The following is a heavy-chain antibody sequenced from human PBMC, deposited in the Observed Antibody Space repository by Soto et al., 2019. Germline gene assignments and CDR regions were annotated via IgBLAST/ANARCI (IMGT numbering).Heavy chain of an antibody. D-gene: IGHD3-3*01. Sequence: RSLTCTVSGGSISSGDYYWSWIRQPPGKGLEWIGYIYYSGSTYYNPSLKSRVTISVDTSKNQFSLKLSSVTAADTAVYYCARASLYYAFWSGHRPDYFDYWGQGTMVTVYS. CDR2: IYYSGST. V-gene: IGHV4-30-4*01. CDR1: GGSISSGDYY. CDR3: ARASLYYAFWSGHRPDYFDY. J-gene: IGHJ4*02.